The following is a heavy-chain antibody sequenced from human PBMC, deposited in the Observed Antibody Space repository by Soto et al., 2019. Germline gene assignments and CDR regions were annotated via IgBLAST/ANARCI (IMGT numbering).Heavy chain of an antibody. D-gene: IGHD3-10*01. CDR1: GFTFSSYW. Sequence: GESLKISCAASGFTFSSYWMSWVRQAPGKGLEWVASIKQDGSEKYYVDSVKGRFTISRDNAKNSLYLQMNSLRAEDTAVYYCARDRWYYGSGPEGPGSYYYYYGMDVWGQGTTVTVSS. V-gene: IGHV3-7*03. CDR2: IKQDGSEK. J-gene: IGHJ6*02. CDR3: ARDRWYYGSGPEGPGSYYYYYGMDV.